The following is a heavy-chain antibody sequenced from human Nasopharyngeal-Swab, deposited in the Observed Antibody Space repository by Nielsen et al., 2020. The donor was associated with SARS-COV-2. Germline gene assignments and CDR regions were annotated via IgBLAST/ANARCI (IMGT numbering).Heavy chain of an antibody. J-gene: IGHJ4*02. CDR3: AKDSDYYGSGSPFY. CDR2: ISYDGSNK. Sequence: GASLKISCTASGFTFSSYGMHWVRQAPGKGLEWVAVISYDGSNKYYADSVKRRFTISRDNSENTLYLQMNSLRAEDTAVYYCAKDSDYYGSGSPFYWGQGTLVTVSS. D-gene: IGHD3-10*01. CDR1: GFTFSSYG. V-gene: IGHV3-30*18.